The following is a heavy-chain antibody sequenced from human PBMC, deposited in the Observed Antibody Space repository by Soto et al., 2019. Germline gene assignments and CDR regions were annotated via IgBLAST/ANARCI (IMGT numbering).Heavy chain of an antibody. Sequence: QVQLVQSGAEVKKPGASVKVSCKASGYTFTSYAMHWVRQAPGQRLEWMGWINAGNVNTKYSQKFQGRVTITRDTSASTGYMELSSLRSKDTAVYDCAREPPNYYYYGTDVRVQGTTVTVSS. CDR2: INAGNVNT. J-gene: IGHJ6*01. CDR1: GYTFTSYA. CDR3: AREPPNYYYYGTDV. V-gene: IGHV1-3*01.